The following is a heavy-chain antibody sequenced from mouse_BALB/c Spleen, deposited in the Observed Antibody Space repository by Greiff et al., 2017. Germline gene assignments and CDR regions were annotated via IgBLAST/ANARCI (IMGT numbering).Heavy chain of an antibody. CDR1: GFTFSGYA. Sequence: EVQLVESGGGLVKPGGSLKLSCAASGFTFSGYAMSWVRQTPEKRLEWVASISSGGSSYYPDSVKGRFTISRDNARNILYLQMSSLRSEDTAMYYCARGRNYGSSDLDYGGKGTTLTVSS. CDR3: ARGRNYGSSDLDY. V-gene: IGHV5-6-5*01. D-gene: IGHD1-1*01. J-gene: IGHJ2*01. CDR2: ISSGGSS.